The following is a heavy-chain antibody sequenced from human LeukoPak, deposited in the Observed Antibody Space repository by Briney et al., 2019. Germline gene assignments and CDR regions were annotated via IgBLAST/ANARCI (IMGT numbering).Heavy chain of an antibody. D-gene: IGHD4-23*01. CDR3: ARNYGGNSKFFDN. CDR1: GYTFTAYY. Sequence: GASVKVSCKASGYTFTAYYVHWVRQAPGQGLEWMGWISPNSGGTNYAQNFQGRVTMTRDRSISTAYMELSGLRSDDTAVYYCARNYGGNSKFFDNWGQGTLVTVSS. J-gene: IGHJ4*02. V-gene: IGHV1-2*02. CDR2: ISPNSGGT.